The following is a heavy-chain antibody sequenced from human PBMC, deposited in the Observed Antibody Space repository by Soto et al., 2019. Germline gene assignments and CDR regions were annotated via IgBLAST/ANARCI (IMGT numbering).Heavy chain of an antibody. CDR2: IYYSGST. V-gene: IGHV4-59*12. D-gene: IGHD6-13*01. J-gene: IGHJ4*02. CDR1: GGSISSYY. CDR3: ARDCVIAAAGSVPDY. Sequence: SETLSLTCTVSGGSISSYYWSWIRQPPGKGLEWIGYIYYSGSTNYNPSLKSRVTISVDTSKNQFSLKLSSVTAADTAVYYCARDCVIAAAGSVPDYWGQGTLVTVSS.